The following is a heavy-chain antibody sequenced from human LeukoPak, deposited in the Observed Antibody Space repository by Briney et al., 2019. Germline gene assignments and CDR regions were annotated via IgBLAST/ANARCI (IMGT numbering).Heavy chain of an antibody. CDR3: ARGAAKRNDFWSGYYSYYFDY. CDR2: INHSGRT. J-gene: IGHJ4*02. D-gene: IGHD3-3*01. Sequence: PSETLSLTCAVYGGSFSGYYWSWIRQPPGKGLEWIEEINHSGRTNYNPSLKSRVTISVDTSKNQFSLKLSSVTAADTAVYYCARGAAKRNDFWSGYYSYYFDYWGEGTLVTVSS. V-gene: IGHV4-34*01. CDR1: GGSFSGYY.